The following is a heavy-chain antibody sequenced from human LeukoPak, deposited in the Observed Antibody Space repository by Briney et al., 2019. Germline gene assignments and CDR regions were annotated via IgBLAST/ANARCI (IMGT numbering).Heavy chain of an antibody. CDR2: FDPEDGET. Sequence: GASVKVSCKVSGCTLTELSMRWVRQAPGKGLEWMGGFDPEDGETIYAQKFQGRVTITRDTSASTAYMELSSLRSEDTAVYYCARIKVQPTVGNWFDPWGQGTLVTVSS. CDR1: GCTLTELS. D-gene: IGHD2-15*01. V-gene: IGHV1-24*01. CDR3: ARIKVQPTVGNWFDP. J-gene: IGHJ5*02.